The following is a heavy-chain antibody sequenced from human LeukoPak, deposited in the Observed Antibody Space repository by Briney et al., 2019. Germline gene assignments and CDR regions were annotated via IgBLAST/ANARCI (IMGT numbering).Heavy chain of an antibody. Sequence: ASVKVSCNASGYAFTGFYMHWVRQAPAQGLEWMGWINPNSGDTKYAQKFQGRVPMTRDTSISTAYMELSRLRSDDTAVYYCARDGRYCSSTSCYNWYFALWGRGTLVTVSS. CDR2: INPNSGDT. D-gene: IGHD2-2*01. CDR1: GYAFTGFY. CDR3: ARDGRYCSSTSCYNWYFAL. V-gene: IGHV1-2*02. J-gene: IGHJ2*01.